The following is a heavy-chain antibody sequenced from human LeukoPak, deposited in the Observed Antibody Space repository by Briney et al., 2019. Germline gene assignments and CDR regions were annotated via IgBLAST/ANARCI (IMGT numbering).Heavy chain of an antibody. CDR1: GFTFSSYG. D-gene: IGHD3-10*01. Sequence: PGRSLRLSCAASGFTFSSYGTHWVRQAPGKGLEWVAVISYDGSNKYYADSVKGRFTISRDNSKNTLYLQMNSLRAEDTAVYYCAKALRRVLWFGELLNFDYWGQGTLVTVSS. CDR3: AKALRRVLWFGELLNFDY. J-gene: IGHJ4*02. CDR2: ISYDGSNK. V-gene: IGHV3-30*18.